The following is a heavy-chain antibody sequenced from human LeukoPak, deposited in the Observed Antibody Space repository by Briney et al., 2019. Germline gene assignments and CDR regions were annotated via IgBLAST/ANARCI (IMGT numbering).Heavy chain of an antibody. CDR1: GYTFTGYY. J-gene: IGHJ4*02. CDR2: MNPNNGGT. Sequence: ASVKVSCKASGYTFTGYYLHWVRQAPGQGLEWMGWMNPNNGGTNYAQKFQGRVTMTRDTSISTAYMELSRLRADDTAVFYCARGGSAWDNPFDYWGQGTLVTVSS. V-gene: IGHV1-2*02. D-gene: IGHD6-19*01. CDR3: ARGGSAWDNPFDY.